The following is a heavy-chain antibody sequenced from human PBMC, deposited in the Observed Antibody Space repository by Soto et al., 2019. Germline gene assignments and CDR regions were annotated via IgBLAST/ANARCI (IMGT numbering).Heavy chain of an antibody. CDR3: AKAMRTTWGYSYYGMDV. V-gene: IGHV3-23*01. J-gene: IGHJ6*02. CDR1: GFTFSSYA. CDR2: ISGSGGST. Sequence: PGGSLRLSCAASGFTFSSYAMSWVRQAPGKGLEWVSAISGSGGSTYYADSVKGRFTISRDNSKNTLYLQMNSLRAEDTAVYYCAKAMRTTWGYSYYGMDVCGQGTTVTVSS. D-gene: IGHD7-27*01.